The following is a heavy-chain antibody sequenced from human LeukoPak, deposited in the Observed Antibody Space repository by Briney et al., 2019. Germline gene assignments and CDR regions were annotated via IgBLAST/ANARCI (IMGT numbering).Heavy chain of an antibody. Sequence: QPGGSLRLSCAASGFSFSGSAIHWVRQASGKGLEWIGRIRSKTCNHVTGYSASVQGRFNISRDDSRNTAYLQMSSLRSDDTAVYYCARTYTSGWFHWGQGTLVTVSS. CDR1: GFSFSGSA. J-gene: IGHJ4*02. CDR2: IRSKTCNHVT. D-gene: IGHD6-19*01. CDR3: ARTYTSGWFH. V-gene: IGHV3-73*01.